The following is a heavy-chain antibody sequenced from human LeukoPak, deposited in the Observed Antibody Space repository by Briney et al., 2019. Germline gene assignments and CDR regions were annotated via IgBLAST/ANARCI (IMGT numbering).Heavy chain of an antibody. J-gene: IGHJ4*02. D-gene: IGHD3-22*01. CDR2: IYYSGST. CDR1: GGSISSYY. Sequence: SETLSLTCTVSGGSISSYYWSWIRQPPGKGLEWIGYIYYSGSTNYNPSLKSRVTISVDTSKNQFSLKLSSVTAADTAVYYCAGIKDYDSSGYYHEKVGHYFDYWGQGTLVTVSS. V-gene: IGHV4-59*01. CDR3: AGIKDYDSSGYYHEKVGHYFDY.